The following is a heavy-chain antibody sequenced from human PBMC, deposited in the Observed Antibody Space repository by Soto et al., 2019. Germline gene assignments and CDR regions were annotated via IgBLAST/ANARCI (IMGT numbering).Heavy chain of an antibody. V-gene: IGHV3-15*01. CDR2: IKSKSSGGTT. CDR1: GFIFRNAW. J-gene: IGHJ5*01. Sequence: LVESGGGLVKPGGSIRLSCAASGFIFRNAWMSWVRQAPGQGLEWVGRIKSKSSGGTTDYAAPVEGRVTITRDYSKSILYLQMTSLTVEDTAVYFCTSEKGWRQSPLDSWGQGALVTVSS. D-gene: IGHD4-4*01. CDR3: TSEKGWRQSPLDS.